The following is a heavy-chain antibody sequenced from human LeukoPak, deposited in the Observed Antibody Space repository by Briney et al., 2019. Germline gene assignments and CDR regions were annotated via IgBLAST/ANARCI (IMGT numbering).Heavy chain of an antibody. CDR1: GFTFNNYG. V-gene: IGHV3-30*18. D-gene: IGHD6-13*01. CDR2: ISYDGRNI. J-gene: IGHJ6*02. CDR3: VKTGGGIASRYGMDV. Sequence: GKSLRLSCAASGFTFNNYGMHWVRQAPGKGLEWVAVISYDGRNIHYPDSVKGRFTISRDNSKNTLYLQMSSLRAEDTAVYYCVKTGGGIASRYGMDVWGQGTTVTVSS.